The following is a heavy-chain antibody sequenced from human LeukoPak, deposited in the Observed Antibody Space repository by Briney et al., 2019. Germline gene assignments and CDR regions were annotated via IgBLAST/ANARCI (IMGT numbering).Heavy chain of an antibody. CDR3: ARCKKNNYDSSGYHGDWFDP. V-gene: IGHV4-39*01. CDR2: IFSGGNT. Sequence: SETLSLTCTVSGASISNTRSFWGWIRQPPGKGLEWIVSIFSGGNTYYNPSLSSRVTISIDTSKNQFSLKLSSVTAADTAVYYCARCKKNNYDSSGYHGDWFDPWGQGTLVTVSS. D-gene: IGHD3-22*01. CDR1: GASISNTRSF. J-gene: IGHJ5*02.